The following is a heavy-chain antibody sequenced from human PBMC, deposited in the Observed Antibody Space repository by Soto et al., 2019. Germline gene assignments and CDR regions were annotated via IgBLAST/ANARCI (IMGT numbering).Heavy chain of an antibody. CDR3: AKEVGYSSGWSEFDY. V-gene: IGHV3-23*01. CDR2: ISGSGINT. J-gene: IGHJ4*02. D-gene: IGHD6-19*01. CDR1: GFTFSSYA. Sequence: EVQLLESGGGLVQPGGSLRLSCAASGFTFSSYAMSWVRQAPGKGLEWVSGISGSGINTYYADSVKGRFTISRDNSKNTLYLQMNSLRAEDTAAYYCAKEVGYSSGWSEFDYWGQGTLVTVSS.